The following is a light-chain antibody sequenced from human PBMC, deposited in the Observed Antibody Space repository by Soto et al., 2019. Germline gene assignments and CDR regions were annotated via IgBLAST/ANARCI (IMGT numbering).Light chain of an antibody. CDR3: GTWDSSLSAPHAV. J-gene: IGLJ2*01. V-gene: IGLV1-51*01. CDR2: DNN. CDR1: SSNIGNNY. Sequence: QSVLTQPPSVSAAPGQKVTISCSGSSSNIGNNYVSWYQQLPGTAPKLLIYDNNKRPSGIPDRFSGSKSGTSATLGITGLQTGDEADYYCGTWDSSLSAPHAVFGGGTKVTVL.